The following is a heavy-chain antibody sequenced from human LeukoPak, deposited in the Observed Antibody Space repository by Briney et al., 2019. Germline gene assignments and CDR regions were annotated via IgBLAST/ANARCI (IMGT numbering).Heavy chain of an antibody. CDR1: GGSISSGGYS. Sequence: SATLSLTCAVSGGSISSGGYSWSWIRQPPGKGLEWIGYIYHSGSTYYNPSLKSRVTISVDRSKNQFSLKLSSVTAADTAVYFCARFSYGDYYYGMDVWGQGTTVTVSS. CDR2: IYHSGST. D-gene: IGHD4-17*01. CDR3: ARFSYGDYYYGMDV. V-gene: IGHV4-30-2*01. J-gene: IGHJ6*02.